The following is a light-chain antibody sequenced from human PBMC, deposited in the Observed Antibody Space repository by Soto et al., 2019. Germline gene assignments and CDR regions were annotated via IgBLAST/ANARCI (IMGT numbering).Light chain of an antibody. CDR2: SAS. CDR1: QSISTE. J-gene: IGKJ2*01. V-gene: IGKV3-15*01. CDR3: QQGHNWPLP. Sequence: DIVMTQSPATLSVSPGERATLSCRASQSISTELAWYQQKPGQPPRLLIYSASTRATGVPARFTGSGSGSEFTLTIIGLQSEDFAVYYCQQGHNWPLPFGHGTRL.